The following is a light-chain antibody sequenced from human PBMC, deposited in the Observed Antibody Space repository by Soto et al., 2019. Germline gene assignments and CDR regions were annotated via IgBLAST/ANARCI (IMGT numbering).Light chain of an antibody. Sequence: DIQMTQSTSTLSASVGDRVTITCRASQDISNWLAWYQQRPGEAPKLLIYDASILESGVPSRFSGSKSGTEFTLTITSLQPDDFATYYCQQYNDDWTFGQGTNVELK. CDR2: DAS. CDR3: QQYNDDWT. CDR1: QDISNW. V-gene: IGKV1-5*01. J-gene: IGKJ1*01.